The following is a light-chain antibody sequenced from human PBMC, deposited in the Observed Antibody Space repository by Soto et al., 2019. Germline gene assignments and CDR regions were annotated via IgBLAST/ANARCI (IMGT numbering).Light chain of an antibody. V-gene: IGKV1-9*01. CDR3: QQLNVNPPLT. CDR1: QAISNY. Sequence: DIQLTRSPSFLSASVGDRVTITCRASQAISNYLAWYQQKPGKAPRLLIYGAFTLQSGVPSRFRGSGSGTEFTLTISSLQPEDFATYFCQQLNVNPPLTFGGGTKVDIK. J-gene: IGKJ4*01. CDR2: GAF.